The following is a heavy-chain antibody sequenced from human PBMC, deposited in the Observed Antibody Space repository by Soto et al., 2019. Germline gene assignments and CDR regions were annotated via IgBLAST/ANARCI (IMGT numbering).Heavy chain of an antibody. CDR2: IYSGGST. D-gene: IGHD1-1*01. CDR3: ARASYYKLEPLDY. Sequence: GGSLRLSCAASGFTVSSNYMSWVRQAPGKGLEWVSVIYSGGSTYYADSVKGRFTISRDNSKNTLYLQMNSLRAEDTAVYYCARASYYKLEPLDYWGQGTLVTVSS. CDR1: GFTVSSNY. J-gene: IGHJ4*02. V-gene: IGHV3-66*01.